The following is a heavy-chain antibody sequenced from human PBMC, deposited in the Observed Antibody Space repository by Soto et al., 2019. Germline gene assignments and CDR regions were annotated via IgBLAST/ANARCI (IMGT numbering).Heavy chain of an antibody. CDR2: ISAYNGNT. J-gene: IGHJ6*02. CDR1: GYTFTSYG. Sequence: QFQLVQSGAEVKKPGASVKVSCKASGYTFTSYGISWVRQAPGQGLEWMGWISAYNGNTNYAQKLQGRVTMTTDTSTSTAYMELRSLRSDDTAVYYCALGWFGESSYYYGMDVWGQGTTVTVSS. D-gene: IGHD3-10*01. CDR3: ALGWFGESSYYYGMDV. V-gene: IGHV1-18*01.